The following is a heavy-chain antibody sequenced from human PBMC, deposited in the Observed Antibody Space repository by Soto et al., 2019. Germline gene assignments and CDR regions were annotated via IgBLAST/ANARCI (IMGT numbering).Heavy chain of an antibody. V-gene: IGHV1-69*13. CDR3: ARDLDGNGGNSNWFDP. D-gene: IGHD2-21*02. J-gene: IGHJ5*02. CDR1: GGTFSSYA. CDR2: IIPIFGTA. Sequence: ASVKVCCKASGGTFSSYAISWVRQAPGQGLEWMGGIIPIFGTANYAQKFQGRVTITADESTSTAYMELSSLRSEDTAVYYCARDLDGNGGNSNWFDPWGQGTLVTVSS.